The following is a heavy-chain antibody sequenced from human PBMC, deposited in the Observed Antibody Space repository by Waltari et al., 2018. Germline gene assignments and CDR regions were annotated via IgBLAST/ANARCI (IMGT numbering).Heavy chain of an antibody. CDR3: ASLWEPGLGAFDI. V-gene: IGHV1-18*04. J-gene: IGHJ3*02. CDR1: GYTFTSYG. Sequence: CKASGYTFTSYGISWVRQAPGQGLEWMGWISAYNGNTNYAQKLQGRVTMTTDTSTSTAYMELRSLRSDDTAVYYCASLWEPGLGAFDIWGQGTMVTVSS. D-gene: IGHD1-26*01. CDR2: ISAYNGNT.